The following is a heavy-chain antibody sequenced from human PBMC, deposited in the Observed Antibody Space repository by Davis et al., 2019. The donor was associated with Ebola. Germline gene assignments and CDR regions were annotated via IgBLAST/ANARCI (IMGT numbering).Heavy chain of an antibody. Sequence: GGSLRLSCAVSGFSFADYVMHWVRQVPGKGLEWVSGIRWNSGNIGYADSVKGRFTISGDNAKNSLYLQMNSLRAEDTALYYCARDFCSGSGCFHYFRGMDVWGQGTTVTVSS. CDR3: ARDFCSGSGCFHYFRGMDV. D-gene: IGHD2-15*01. J-gene: IGHJ6*02. CDR2: IRWNSGNI. CDR1: GFSFADYV. V-gene: IGHV3-9*01.